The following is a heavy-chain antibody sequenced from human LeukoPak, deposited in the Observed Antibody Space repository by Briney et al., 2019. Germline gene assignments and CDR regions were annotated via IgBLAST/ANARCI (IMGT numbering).Heavy chain of an antibody. Sequence: PGGSLRLSCAASGFTFSSYSMNWVRQAPGKGLEWVSSISSSSSYIYYADSVKGRFTISRDNSKNTLYLQMNSLRAEDTAVYYCAKDNYDILTGYYNDWFDPWGQGTLVTVSS. CDR3: AKDNYDILTGYYNDWFDP. CDR2: ISSSSSYI. CDR1: GFTFSSYS. D-gene: IGHD3-9*01. V-gene: IGHV3-21*04. J-gene: IGHJ5*02.